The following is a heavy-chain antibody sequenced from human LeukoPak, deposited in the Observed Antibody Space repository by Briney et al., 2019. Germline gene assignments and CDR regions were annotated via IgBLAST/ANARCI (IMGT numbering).Heavy chain of an antibody. D-gene: IGHD3-10*01. CDR1: GGSISSYY. V-gene: IGHV4-59*08. CDR2: IYYSGST. J-gene: IGHJ4*02. Sequence: SETLSLTCTVSGGSISSYYWSWIRQPPGKGLEWIGYIYYSGSTNYNPSLKSRVTISVDTSKNQFSLKLSSVTAADTAVYYCARHRGDKVYFDYWGQRTLVTVSS. CDR3: ARHRGDKVYFDY.